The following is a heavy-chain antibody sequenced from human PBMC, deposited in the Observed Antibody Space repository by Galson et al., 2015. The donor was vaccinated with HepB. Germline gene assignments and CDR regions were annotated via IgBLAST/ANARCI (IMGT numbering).Heavy chain of an antibody. J-gene: IGHJ6*03. CDR3: ARAGYSSGWYALSRYYYYMDL. D-gene: IGHD6-19*01. Sequence: SVKVSCKASGYTFTSYAMHWVRQAPGQRLEWMGWINAGNGNTKYSQKFQGRVTITRDTSASTAYMELSSLRSEDTAVYYCARAGYSSGWYALSRYYYYMDLSGKGSPV. CDR1: GYTFTSYA. CDR2: INAGNGNT. V-gene: IGHV1-3*01.